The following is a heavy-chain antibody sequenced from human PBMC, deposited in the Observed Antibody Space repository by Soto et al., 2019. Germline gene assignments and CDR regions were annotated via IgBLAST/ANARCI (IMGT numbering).Heavy chain of an antibody. V-gene: IGHV3-33*01. CDR2: IWYDGSNK. Sequence: PGGSLRLSWAAAGCTFSGYGVHWVRQAPGKGLEWVAVIWYDGSNKYYADSVKGRFTISRDNSKNTLYLQMNSLRAEDTAVYYCARDTLPLTGGYSDYWGQGTLVTVSS. CDR3: ARDTLPLTGGYSDY. D-gene: IGHD5-12*01. J-gene: IGHJ4*02. CDR1: GCTFSGYG.